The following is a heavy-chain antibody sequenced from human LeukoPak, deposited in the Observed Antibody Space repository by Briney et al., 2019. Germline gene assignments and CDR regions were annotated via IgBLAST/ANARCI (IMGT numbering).Heavy chain of an antibody. CDR2: IYYSGTA. Sequence: SETLSLTCTLSGGPISNYQWSWIRHPPGKGLEWIGNIYYSGTANYNPSLKSRVIISVDTSKNQFSLKLSPVTAADTAVYYCARVGVDDSGNIIKYFFDYWGQGTLVTVSS. V-gene: IGHV4-59*01. J-gene: IGHJ4*02. CDR3: ARVGVDDSGNIIKYFFDY. CDR1: GGPISNYQ. D-gene: IGHD4-23*01.